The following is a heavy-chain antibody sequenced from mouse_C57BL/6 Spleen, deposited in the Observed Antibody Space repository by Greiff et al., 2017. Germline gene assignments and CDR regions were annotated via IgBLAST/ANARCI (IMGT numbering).Heavy chain of an antibody. CDR2: INPSCGYT. CDR3: ARGAVVESHAMYY. CDR1: GYTFTSYT. D-gene: IGHD1-1*01. J-gene: IGHJ4*01. Sequence: VQLQQSGAELASPGASVKMSCKASGYTFTSYTMHWVKQRPGQGLEWIGDINPSCGYTKYNQQFKDKATLTADNSSSTAYMQLISLTSEDSAVYYSARGAVVESHAMYYWGQGTSVTSSS. V-gene: IGHV1-4*01.